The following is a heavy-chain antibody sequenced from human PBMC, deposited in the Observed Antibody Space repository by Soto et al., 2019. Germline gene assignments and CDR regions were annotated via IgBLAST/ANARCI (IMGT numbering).Heavy chain of an antibody. D-gene: IGHD1-1*01. CDR1: GFTFSSYS. V-gene: IGHV3-48*02. CDR3: ARDQLADWNDDDYYYGMDV. J-gene: IGHJ6*02. CDR2: ISSSSSTI. Sequence: GGSLRLSCAASGFTFSSYSMNWVRQAPGKGLEWVSYISSSSSTIYYADSVKGRFTISRDNAKNSLYLQMNSLRDEDTAVYYCARDQLADWNDDDYYYGMDVWGQGTTVTISS.